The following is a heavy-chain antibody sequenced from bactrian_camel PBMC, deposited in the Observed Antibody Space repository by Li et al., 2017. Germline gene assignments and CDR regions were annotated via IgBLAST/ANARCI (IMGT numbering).Heavy chain of an antibody. J-gene: IGHJ4*01. V-gene: IGHV3S54*01. CDR1: GDDVSNYC. D-gene: IGHD2*01. Sequence: VQLVESGGGSVQAGGSLRLSCAVAGDDVSNYCMGWSRQASGKEREVVAALSTGGSRTYGDDSVKGRFTISRDNAKNTLYLQLNSLKSEDTAMYYCAAPIGGNWFHEYKFWGQGTQVTVS. CDR2: LSTGGSRT. CDR3: AAPIGGNWFHEYKF.